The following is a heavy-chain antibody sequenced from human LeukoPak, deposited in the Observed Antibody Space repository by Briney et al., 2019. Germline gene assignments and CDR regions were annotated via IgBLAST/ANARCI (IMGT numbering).Heavy chain of an antibody. CDR3: ARREHGSGSYYGFDY. J-gene: IGHJ4*02. Sequence: PSETLSLTCAVYGGSFSGYYWSWIRQPPGKGLEWIGEINHSGSTNYNPSLKSRVTISLDTSKNQFSLKLTSVTAADTAVYYCARREHGSGSYYGFDYWGQGTLVTVSS. D-gene: IGHD3-10*01. CDR2: INHSGST. CDR1: GGSFSGYY. V-gene: IGHV4-34*01.